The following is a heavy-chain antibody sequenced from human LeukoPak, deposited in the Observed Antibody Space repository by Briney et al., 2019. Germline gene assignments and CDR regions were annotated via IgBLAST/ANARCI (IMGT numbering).Heavy chain of an antibody. CDR2: ISWNSGSI. D-gene: IGHD4-17*01. J-gene: IGHJ3*02. CDR3: AKDISDGDYNDAFDI. CDR1: GFTFDDYA. Sequence: GGSLRLSCAASGFTFDDYAMHWVQHAPGKGLEWVSGISWNSGSIGYADSVKGRFTISRDNAKNSLYLQMNSLRAEDTALYYCAKDISDGDYNDAFDIWGQGTMVTVSS. V-gene: IGHV3-9*01.